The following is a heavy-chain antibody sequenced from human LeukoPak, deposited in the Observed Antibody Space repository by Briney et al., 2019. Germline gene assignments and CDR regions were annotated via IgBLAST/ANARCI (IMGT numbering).Heavy chain of an antibody. D-gene: IGHD3-22*01. CDR2: IIPIFGTA. V-gene: IGHV1-69*13. CDR1: GGTFSSYA. J-gene: IGHJ4*02. Sequence: ASVKVSCKASGGTFSSYAISWVRQAPGQGLERMGGIIPIFGTANYAQKFQGRVTITADESTSTAYMELSSLRSEDTAVYYCASRPDSSGYYYGGSFDYWGQGTLVTVSS. CDR3: ASRPDSSGYYYGGSFDY.